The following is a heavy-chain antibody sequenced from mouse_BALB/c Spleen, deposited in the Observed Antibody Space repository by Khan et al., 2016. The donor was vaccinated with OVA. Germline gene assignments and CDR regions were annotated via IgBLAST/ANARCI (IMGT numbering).Heavy chain of an antibody. CDR3: ASGYYVFAY. Sequence: EVQLQQSGPELVKPGASVKMSCKASGYSFTGYYMHWVKQSPGQSLECIGRINPTTGNINYNQKFKGKAILTVDTSSSTAYMQLSSLTSEDSAVSDSASGYYVFAYWGQGTLVTVSA. D-gene: IGHD2-3*01. J-gene: IGHJ3*01. V-gene: IGHV1-43*01. CDR1: GYSFTGYY. CDR2: INPTTGNI.